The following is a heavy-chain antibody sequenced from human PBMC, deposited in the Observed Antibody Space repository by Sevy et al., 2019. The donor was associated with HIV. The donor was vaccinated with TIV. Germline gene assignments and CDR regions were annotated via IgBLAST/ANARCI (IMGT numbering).Heavy chain of an antibody. CDR2: ISYDGRNE. Sequence: GGSLRLSCEASGFSFRRYAMHWVRQAPGKGLEWLTVISYDGRNEYYVDSVKGRFTISRDNSKNTLYLQMNSLGPEETALYYWARDGGGDYFDYWGQGTLVTVSS. CDR3: ARDGGGDYFDY. D-gene: IGHD3-10*01. CDR1: GFSFRRYA. V-gene: IGHV3-30*04. J-gene: IGHJ4*02.